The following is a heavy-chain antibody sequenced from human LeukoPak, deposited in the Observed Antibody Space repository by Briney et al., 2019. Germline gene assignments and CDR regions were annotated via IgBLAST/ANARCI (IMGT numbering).Heavy chain of an antibody. V-gene: IGHV3-21*01. CDR1: GFTFSSYS. D-gene: IGHD3-10*01. J-gene: IGHJ3*01. CDR2: ISSSSSYI. CDR3: ARDGYGSGSYYKL. Sequence: PGGSLRLSCAASGFTFSSYSMNWVRQAPGKGLEWVSSISSSSSYIYYADSVKGRFTISRDNAKNSLYLQMNSLRAEDTAVYYCARDGYGSGSYYKLWGQGTMVTVSS.